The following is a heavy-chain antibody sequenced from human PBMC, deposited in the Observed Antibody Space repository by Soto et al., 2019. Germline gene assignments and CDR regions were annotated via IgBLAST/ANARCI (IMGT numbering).Heavy chain of an antibody. CDR2: IQSGGPT. CDR3: AKNWDTTSSSSSH. Sequence: EVQLVESGGGLVQPGGSLRLSCAASGFTVSSKYMSWVRQAPGKGLEWVSLIQSGGPTYYADSVKGRFTISRDNSKNTLCLQMNSLRAEDTAVYYCAKNWDTTSSSSSHWGQGTLVTVSS. J-gene: IGHJ4*02. V-gene: IGHV3-66*01. CDR1: GFTVSSKY. D-gene: IGHD6-6*01.